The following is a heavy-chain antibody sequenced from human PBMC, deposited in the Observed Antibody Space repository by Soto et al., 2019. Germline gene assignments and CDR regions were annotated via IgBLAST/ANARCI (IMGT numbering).Heavy chain of an antibody. V-gene: IGHV3-23*01. CDR2: IIGSGTST. CDR3: AKGDPGPFDY. Sequence: GGSLRLSCAASGFTFSSYTMTWVRQAPGKGLEWISVIIGSGTSTYYADSVKGRFTIPRDNSKNTLYLQMIGLRAEDTAVYYCAKGDPGPFDYWGQGTLVTVSS. CDR1: GFTFSSYT. D-gene: IGHD2-21*02. J-gene: IGHJ4*02.